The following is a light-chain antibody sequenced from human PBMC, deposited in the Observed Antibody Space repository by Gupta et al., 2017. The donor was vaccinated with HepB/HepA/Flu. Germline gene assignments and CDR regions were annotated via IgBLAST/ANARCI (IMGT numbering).Light chain of an antibody. V-gene: IGKV1-39*01. CDR2: AAS. J-gene: IGKJ2*01. CDR1: QSINDY. Sequence: IQMTQSPSSLPASVGDRVTITCRASQSINDYLNWYQQKPGEAPKLLIYAASNLQSGVPSRFSDSASGTDFTLTISGLQPEDFAIYYCQETYSAPPFTFGQGTKLEI. CDR3: QETYSAPPFT.